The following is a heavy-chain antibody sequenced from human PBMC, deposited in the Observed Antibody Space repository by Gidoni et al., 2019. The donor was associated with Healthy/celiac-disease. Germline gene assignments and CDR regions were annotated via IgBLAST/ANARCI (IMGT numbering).Heavy chain of an antibody. V-gene: IGHV3-11*05. CDR3: AGQLGYCSGGSCRRWFDP. D-gene: IGHD2-15*01. CDR1: GFTFSDYY. Sequence: QVQLVESGGGLVKPGGSLRLSCAASGFTFSDYYMSWIRQAPGKGLGWFSYISSSSSYTNYADSVKGRFTISRDNAKNSLYLQMNSLRAEDTAVYYCAGQLGYCSGGSCRRWFDPWGQGTLVTVSS. J-gene: IGHJ5*02. CDR2: ISSSSSYT.